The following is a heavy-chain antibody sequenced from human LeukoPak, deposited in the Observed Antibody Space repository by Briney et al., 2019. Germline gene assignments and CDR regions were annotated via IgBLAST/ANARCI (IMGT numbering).Heavy chain of an antibody. CDR2: ISGSGGST. Sequence: GGSLRLSCAASGFTFSSYAMSWVRQAPGKGLEWVSAISGSGGSTYYADSVKGRFTISRDNSKNTLYLQMNSLRAEDTAVYYCAKVLHCSSTSCYRASYYYYGMDVWGQGTTVTVSS. D-gene: IGHD2-2*01. V-gene: IGHV3-23*01. CDR3: AKVLHCSSTSCYRASYYYYGMDV. J-gene: IGHJ6*02. CDR1: GFTFSSYA.